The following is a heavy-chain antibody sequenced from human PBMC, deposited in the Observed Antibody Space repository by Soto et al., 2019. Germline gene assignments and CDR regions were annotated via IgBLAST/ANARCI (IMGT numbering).Heavy chain of an antibody. Sequence: GGSLRLSCAASGLTFNRYWMHWVRHAPGKGLVWVSHINTDGSNTNYADSVKGRFTISRGNAKSTLFLQMNSLRDEDTAVYYCAREFCSGGNCYTYYFDPWGQGIPVTVSS. D-gene: IGHD2-15*01. CDR2: INTDGSNT. CDR3: AREFCSGGNCYTYYFDP. J-gene: IGHJ5*02. CDR1: GLTFNRYW. V-gene: IGHV3-74*01.